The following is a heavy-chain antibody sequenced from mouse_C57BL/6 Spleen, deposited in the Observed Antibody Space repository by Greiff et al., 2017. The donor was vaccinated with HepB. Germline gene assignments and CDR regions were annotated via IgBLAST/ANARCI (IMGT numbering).Heavy chain of an antibody. CDR2: ISSGSSTI. D-gene: IGHD3-2*02. CDR3: ARGESSGYDY. J-gene: IGHJ2*01. Sequence: EVKLVESGGGLVKPGGSLKLSCAASGFTFSDYGMHWVRQAPEKGLEWVAYISSGSSTINYADTVKGRFTISRDNAKNTLFLQMTSLRSEDTAMYYCARGESSGYDYWGQGTTLTVSS. CDR1: GFTFSDYG. V-gene: IGHV5-17*01.